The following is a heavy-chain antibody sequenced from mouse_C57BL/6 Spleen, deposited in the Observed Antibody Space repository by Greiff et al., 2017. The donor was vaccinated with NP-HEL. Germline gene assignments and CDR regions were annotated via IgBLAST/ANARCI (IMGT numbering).Heavy chain of an antibody. Sequence: VQLQQPGAELVKPGASVKLSCKASGYTFTSYWMQWVKQRPGQGLEWIGEIDPSDSYTNYNQKFKGKATLTVDTSSSTAYMQLSSLTSEDSAVYYCAREVDGEFAYWGQGTLVTVSA. CDR1: GYTFTSYW. V-gene: IGHV1-50*01. CDR2: IDPSDSYT. J-gene: IGHJ3*01. CDR3: AREVDGEFAY.